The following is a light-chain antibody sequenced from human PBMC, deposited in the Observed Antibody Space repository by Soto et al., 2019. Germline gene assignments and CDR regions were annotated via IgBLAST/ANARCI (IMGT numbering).Light chain of an antibody. V-gene: IGKV3-15*01. J-gene: IGKJ2*01. CDR2: GAS. CDR1: QSVSHY. CDR3: QQYNNWPPMYT. Sequence: EIVMTQSPATLSVPPGERATLSCRASQSVSHYLAWYQQKPGQAPRLLVYGASTRATGIPARFSGSGSGTEFTLTISSLQSEDFAVYYCQQYNNWPPMYTFGQGTKLEIK.